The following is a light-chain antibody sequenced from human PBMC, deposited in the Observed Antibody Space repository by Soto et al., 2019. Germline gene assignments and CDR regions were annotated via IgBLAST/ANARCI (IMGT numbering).Light chain of an antibody. V-gene: IGKV1-6*01. CDR3: LHDYNYPRT. CDR2: AAS. CDR1: QGINNE. Sequence: AIQMTQSPSSLSASVGDRVTMTCRASQGINNELAWYQQKPGKAPKLLIYAASNLHSGVPSRFSGSGSGKDFALTISSLQPEDFATYFCLHDYNYPRTFGQGTKVE. J-gene: IGKJ1*01.